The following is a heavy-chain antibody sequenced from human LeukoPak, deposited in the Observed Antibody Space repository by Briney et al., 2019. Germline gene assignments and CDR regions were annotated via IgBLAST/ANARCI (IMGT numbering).Heavy chain of an antibody. CDR2: IYYSGST. J-gene: IGHJ3*02. CDR1: GGSISSYY. Sequence: SSETLSLTCTVSGGSISSYYWSWIRQPPGKGLEWIGYIYYSGSTNYNPSLKSRVTISVDASKNQFSLKLSSVTAADTAVYYCARVGMRYTYYYDSSGYSDAFDIWGQGTMVTVSS. V-gene: IGHV4-59*12. D-gene: IGHD3-22*01. CDR3: ARVGMRYTYYYDSSGYSDAFDI.